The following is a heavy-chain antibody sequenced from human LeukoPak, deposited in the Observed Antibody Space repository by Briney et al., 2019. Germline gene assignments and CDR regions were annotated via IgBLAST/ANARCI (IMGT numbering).Heavy chain of an antibody. CDR2: ISGRGGST. J-gene: IGHJ4*02. CDR3: AKGGGDSSGYASDY. Sequence: GGSLRLSRAASGFTFSNFAMSWVRQAPGKGLEWVSAISGRGGSTYRADSVKGRFTISRDNSKNTLYLQMNSLRAEDTAVYYCAKGGGDSSGYASDYWGQGTLVTVSS. V-gene: IGHV3-23*01. D-gene: IGHD3-22*01. CDR1: GFTFSNFA.